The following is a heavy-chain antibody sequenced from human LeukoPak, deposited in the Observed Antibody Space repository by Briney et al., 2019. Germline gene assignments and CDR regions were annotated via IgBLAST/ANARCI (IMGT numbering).Heavy chain of an antibody. CDR2: IISDGSST. J-gene: IGHJ4*02. CDR3: ARDRGGSFDY. V-gene: IGHV3-74*01. Sequence: GGSLRLSCAASGFTFSSYWMHWVRQAPGKGLVWVSRIISDGSSTAYVDSVKGRFTVSRDNAENTLYLQMNSLRVEDTAVYYCARDRGGSFDYWGQGTLVTVSS. CDR1: GFTFSSYW. D-gene: IGHD3-10*01.